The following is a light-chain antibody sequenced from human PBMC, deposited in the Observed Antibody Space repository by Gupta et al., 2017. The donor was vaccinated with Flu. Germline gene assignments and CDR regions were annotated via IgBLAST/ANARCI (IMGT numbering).Light chain of an antibody. J-gene: IGLJ3*02. V-gene: IGLV2-23*03. CDR1: SNDVGSYNR. CDR2: EGT. Sequence: QSALTQPASVSGSPGQSLTISCVGTSNDVGSYNRVSWYQHHPGKAPELIIFEGTKRPSGGSDRFSGSKSGNTASLTVSGLQPEDEAHYYCCSYAGSSTVLFGGGTKLTV. CDR3: CSYAGSSTVL.